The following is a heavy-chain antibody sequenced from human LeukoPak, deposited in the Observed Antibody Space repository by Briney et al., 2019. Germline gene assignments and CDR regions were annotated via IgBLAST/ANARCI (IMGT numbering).Heavy chain of an antibody. J-gene: IGHJ4*02. CDR1: GFPVSSAY. Sequence: GGSLRLSCATSGFPVSSAYMSWVRQAPGKGLEWVSIIYGGGSTLYADSVKGRFTISRDNSKNTVWLQMNSLPAEDTAVYYCARDGPGITVVWGQGTLVTVYS. D-gene: IGHD3-10*01. CDR2: IYGGGST. V-gene: IGHV3-53*01. CDR3: ARDGPGITVV.